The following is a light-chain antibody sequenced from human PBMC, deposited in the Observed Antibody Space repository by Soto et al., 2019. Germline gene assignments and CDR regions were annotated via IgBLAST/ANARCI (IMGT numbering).Light chain of an antibody. CDR3: QQKT. CDR1: QSISTW. CDR2: DAS. Sequence: GAIVTITCRASQSISTWLACYQQKPGKAPKLLIYDASKLNSGVPSRFSGSGSGTEFTLTISNLQPDDFATYFCQQKTFGGGTKVDIK. J-gene: IGKJ4*01. V-gene: IGKV1-5*01.